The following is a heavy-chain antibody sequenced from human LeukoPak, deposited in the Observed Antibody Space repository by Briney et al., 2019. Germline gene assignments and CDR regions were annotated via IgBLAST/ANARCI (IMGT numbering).Heavy chain of an antibody. D-gene: IGHD1-26*01. Sequence: PSETLSLTCTVSGGSISSGSYYWNWIRQPAGKGLEWIGRISASGTTHSNPSLKSRLTISVDTSKNQFSLRLTSVTAADTAVYYCARALPRRVGVTAWFGLWGQGTLVTVSS. CDR3: ARALPRRVGVTAWFGL. CDR2: ISASGTT. J-gene: IGHJ4*02. CDR1: GGSISSGSYY. V-gene: IGHV4-61*02.